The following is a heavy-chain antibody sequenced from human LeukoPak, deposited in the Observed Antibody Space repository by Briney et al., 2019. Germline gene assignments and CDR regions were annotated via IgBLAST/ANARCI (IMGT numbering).Heavy chain of an antibody. D-gene: IGHD2-21*01. CDR1: AFTFSSYA. CDR2: ITNTGGDT. J-gene: IGHJ5*02. Sequence: GGSLRLPCSASAFTFSSYAMHWVRQAPGKGLEYVSAITNTGGDTYYAHSVKGRFTISRDNSKNTLYLQTNSLRAEDTAVYYCARIRRFPNWFDPWGQGTLVTVSS. CDR3: ARIRRFPNWFDP. V-gene: IGHV3-64*04.